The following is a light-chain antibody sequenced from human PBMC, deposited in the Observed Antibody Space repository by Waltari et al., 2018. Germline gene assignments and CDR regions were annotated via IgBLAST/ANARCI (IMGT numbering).Light chain of an antibody. CDR3: QHYVRVPAT. V-gene: IGKV3-20*01. J-gene: IGKJ1*01. CDR1: QSVSRT. CDR2: GAS. Sequence: EIVLTQSPATLSLSPGERATISCRASQSVSRTLAWYQQKPGQAPQLLIYGASIRATGIPDRFTGRVSGTDVSLTISSLEPEDFGIYCCQHYVRVPATFGQGTKVEIK.